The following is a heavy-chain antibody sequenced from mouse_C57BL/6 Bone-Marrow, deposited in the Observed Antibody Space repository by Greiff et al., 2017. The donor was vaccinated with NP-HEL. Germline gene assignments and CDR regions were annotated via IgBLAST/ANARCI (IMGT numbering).Heavy chain of an antibody. D-gene: IGHD2-3*01. CDR2: IYPGSGST. Sequence: QVQLQQPGAELVKPGASVKMSCKASGYTFTCDWITWVKQRPGQGLAWIGDIYPGSGSTNYNEKFKSKATLTVDKSSSTAYMQLSSLTSEDSAVDYWARGWLLRGFAYWGQGTLVTVSA. V-gene: IGHV1-55*01. J-gene: IGHJ3*01. CDR3: ARGWLLRGFAY. CDR1: GYTFTCDW.